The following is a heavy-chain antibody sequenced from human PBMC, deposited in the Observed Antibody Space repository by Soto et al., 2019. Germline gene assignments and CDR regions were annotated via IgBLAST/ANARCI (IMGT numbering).Heavy chain of an antibody. D-gene: IGHD3-3*01. CDR3: ARRRYYDFYWFDP. V-gene: IGHV1-3*01. Sequence: ASVKVSCKASGYTFTSYAMHWVRQAPGQRLEWMGWINAGTGNTKYSQKFQGRVTITRDTSASTAYMELSILRSEDTAVYYCARRRYYDFYWFDPWGQGTLVTVSS. J-gene: IGHJ5*02. CDR1: GYTFTSYA. CDR2: INAGTGNT.